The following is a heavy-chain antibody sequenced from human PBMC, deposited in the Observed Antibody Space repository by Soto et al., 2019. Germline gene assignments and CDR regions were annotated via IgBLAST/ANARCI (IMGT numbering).Heavy chain of an antibody. Sequence: SETLSLTCTVSGGSISSYYWSWIRQPPGKGLEWIGYIYYSGSTNYNPSLKSRVTMSVGTSKNQFPLKLSSVTAADTAVYYCARLFREEQQLGPHYYYYYYMDVWGKGTTVTVSS. D-gene: IGHD6-13*01. CDR1: GGSISSYY. J-gene: IGHJ6*03. CDR2: IYYSGST. CDR3: ARLFREEQQLGPHYYYYYYMDV. V-gene: IGHV4-59*08.